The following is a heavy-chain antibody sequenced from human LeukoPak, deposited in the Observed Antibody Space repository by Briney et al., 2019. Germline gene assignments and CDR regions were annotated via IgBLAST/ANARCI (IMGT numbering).Heavy chain of an antibody. Sequence: SETLSLTCAVYGGSFSGYYWSWIRQPPGKGLEWIGEINHSGSTNYNPPLKSRVTISVDTSKNQFSLKLSSVTAADTAVYYCARAERGSSHLFDYWGQGTLVTVSS. CDR2: INHSGST. V-gene: IGHV4-34*01. D-gene: IGHD1-26*01. CDR3: ARAERGSSHLFDY. CDR1: GGSFSGYY. J-gene: IGHJ4*02.